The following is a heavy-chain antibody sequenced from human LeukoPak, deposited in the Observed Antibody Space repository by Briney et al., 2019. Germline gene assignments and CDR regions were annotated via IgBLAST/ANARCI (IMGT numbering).Heavy chain of an antibody. Sequence: SETLSLTCAVYGGSFSGYYWSWIRQPPGKGLEWIGEINHSGSTNYNPSLKSRVTISVDTSKNQFSLKLSSVTAADTAVYYCARVPSTTRGMDGWSQGTTVTVSS. V-gene: IGHV4-34*01. D-gene: IGHD2-2*01. CDR1: GGSFSGYY. J-gene: IGHJ6*02. CDR3: ARVPSTTRGMDG. CDR2: INHSGST.